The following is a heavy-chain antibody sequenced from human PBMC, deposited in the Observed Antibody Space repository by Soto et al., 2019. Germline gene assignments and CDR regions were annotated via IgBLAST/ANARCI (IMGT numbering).Heavy chain of an antibody. CDR1: GFTFSSYG. V-gene: IGHV3-30*18. J-gene: IGHJ6*02. Sequence: GGSLRLSCAASGFTFSSYGMHWVRQAPGKGLEWVAVISYGGSNKYYADSVKGRFTISRDNSKNTLYLQMNSLRAEDTAVYYCAKDEKLLWFGESLIIHYYYYGMDVWGQGTTVTVSS. CDR3: AKDEKLLWFGESLIIHYYYYGMDV. D-gene: IGHD3-10*01. CDR2: ISYGGSNK.